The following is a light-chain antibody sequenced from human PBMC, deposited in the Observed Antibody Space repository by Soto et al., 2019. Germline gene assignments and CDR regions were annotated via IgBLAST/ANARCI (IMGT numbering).Light chain of an antibody. CDR1: SSDVGGYNY. CDR2: EVN. Sequence: QSVLTQPPSASGSPGQSVTISCTGTSSDVGGYNYVSWYQQHPGKAPKVMIYEVNKRPSGVPDRFSGSKSGNTASLTVSGLQAEDEAVYYCSSHAGSNNVYVFGTGTKVTVL. J-gene: IGLJ1*01. V-gene: IGLV2-8*01. CDR3: SSHAGSNNVYV.